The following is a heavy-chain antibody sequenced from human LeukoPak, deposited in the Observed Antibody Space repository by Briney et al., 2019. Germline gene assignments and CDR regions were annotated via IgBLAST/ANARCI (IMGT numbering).Heavy chain of an antibody. D-gene: IGHD2-21*01. Sequence: GGSLRLSCAASGVTFSSYGMHWVRQAPGKGLEWVAVISYDGSNKYYADSVKGRFTISRDNSKNTLYLQMNSLRAEDTAVYYCARDFALLGVVSSGPSNWGQGTLVTVSS. CDR2: ISYDGSNK. J-gene: IGHJ4*02. CDR3: ARDFALLGVVSSGPSN. V-gene: IGHV3-30*03. CDR1: GVTFSSYG.